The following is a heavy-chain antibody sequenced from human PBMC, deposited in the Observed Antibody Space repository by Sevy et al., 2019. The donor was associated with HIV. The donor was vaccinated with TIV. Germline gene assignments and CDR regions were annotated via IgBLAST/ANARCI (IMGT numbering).Heavy chain of an antibody. D-gene: IGHD2-2*01. CDR1: GYTFTSYG. V-gene: IGHV1-18*01. CDR3: ARVVGYCGSSTSCFHYYYYGMDV. CDR2: ISAYNGNT. Sequence: ASVKVSCKASGYTFTSYGISWVRQAPGQGLEWMGWISAYNGNTNHAQKLQGRVTMTTDTSTSTAYMELRSLRSDDTDVYYCARVVGYCGSSTSCFHYYYYGMDVWGQGTTVTVSS. J-gene: IGHJ6*02.